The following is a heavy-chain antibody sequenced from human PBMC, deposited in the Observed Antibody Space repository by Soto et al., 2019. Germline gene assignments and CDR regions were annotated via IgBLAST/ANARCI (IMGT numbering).Heavy chain of an antibody. CDR2: ISAYNGNT. CDR1: SYTFTSFG. D-gene: IGHD3-22*01. CDR3: ARGGHDSSADALDF. Sequence: QVQLVQSGAEVKKPGASVKVSCKASSYTFTSFGIIWVRQAPGQGLEWMGWISAYNGNTNYAQRVQGRVTMSTDTGXSTAYMERRSLRSDDTAVYYCARGGHDSSADALDFWGQGTMVTVSS. J-gene: IGHJ3*01. V-gene: IGHV1-18*01.